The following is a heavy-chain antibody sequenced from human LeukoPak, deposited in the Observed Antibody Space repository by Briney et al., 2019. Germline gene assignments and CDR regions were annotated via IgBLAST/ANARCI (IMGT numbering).Heavy chain of an antibody. CDR2: IYSGGNT. D-gene: IGHD3-10*01. CDR1: GFTVSSNY. Sequence: GGSLRLSCAASGFTVSSNYMSWVRQAPGKGLEWVSVIYSGGNTYYADSVKGRCTISRDNSKNTVYFQLDSLRAEDTAVYYCARTIPYGSGRQHPGKYYFDYWGQGTLVTVSS. J-gene: IGHJ4*02. V-gene: IGHV3-53*01. CDR3: ARTIPYGSGRQHPGKYYFDY.